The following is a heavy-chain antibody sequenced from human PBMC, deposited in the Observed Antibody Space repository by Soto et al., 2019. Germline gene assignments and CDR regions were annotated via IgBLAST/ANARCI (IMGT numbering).Heavy chain of an antibody. V-gene: IGHV1-3*01. CDR1: GYTFTSYA. CDR3: AHITAAGPDYAFDI. Sequence: ASVKVSCKASGYTFTSYAMHWVRQAPGQRLEGMGWINAGNGNTKYSQKFQGRVTITRDTSASTAYMELSSLRSEDTAVYYCAHITAAGPDYAFDIWGQGTMVTVS. D-gene: IGHD6-13*01. J-gene: IGHJ3*02. CDR2: INAGNGNT.